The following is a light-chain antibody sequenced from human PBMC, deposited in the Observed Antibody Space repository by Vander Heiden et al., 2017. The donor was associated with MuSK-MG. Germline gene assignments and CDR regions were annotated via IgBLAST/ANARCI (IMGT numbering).Light chain of an antibody. CDR3: QYYCSSSWT. V-gene: IGKV3-20*01. CDR2: GAS. J-gene: IGKJ1*01. CDR1: QTISSTY. Sequence: ESGLTQYPGSLSLSPAERATLSCRARQTISSTYVAWYHQKPGQAPRLLLYGASSRVTDIEDRFSASGSATAFSLTISRLEPEDFAVSYCQYYCSSSWTFGQGTKVEIK.